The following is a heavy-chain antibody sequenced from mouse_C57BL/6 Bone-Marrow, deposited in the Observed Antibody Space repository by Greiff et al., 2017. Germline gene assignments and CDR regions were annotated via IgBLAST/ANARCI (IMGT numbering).Heavy chain of an antibody. V-gene: IGHV3-6*01. Sequence: VQLKESGPGLVKPSQSLSLTCSVTGYSITSGYYWNWIRQFPGNKLEWMGYISYDGSNNYNPSLKNRNSITRDTSKNQFFLKLNSVTTEDTATYYCARGNDYYGSSKFAYWGQGTLVTVSA. CDR2: ISYDGSN. CDR3: ARGNDYYGSSKFAY. D-gene: IGHD1-1*01. J-gene: IGHJ3*01. CDR1: GYSITSGYY.